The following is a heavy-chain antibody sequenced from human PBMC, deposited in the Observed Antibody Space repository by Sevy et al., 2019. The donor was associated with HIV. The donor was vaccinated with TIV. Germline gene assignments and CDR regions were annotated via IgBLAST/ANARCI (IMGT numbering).Heavy chain of an antibody. V-gene: IGHV3-21*03. J-gene: IGHJ4*02. CDR3: ARSTDYYDNSGYDS. Sequence: GGSLRLSCAASGFTFSYYTMNWVRQAPGKELEWVSSISSGSSYIFYADSMKGRFTVSRDNAKNSLFLQMNSLRDEDTALYYCARSTDYYDNSGYDSWGRGTLVTVFS. CDR2: ISSGSSYI. D-gene: IGHD3-22*01. CDR1: GFTFSYYT.